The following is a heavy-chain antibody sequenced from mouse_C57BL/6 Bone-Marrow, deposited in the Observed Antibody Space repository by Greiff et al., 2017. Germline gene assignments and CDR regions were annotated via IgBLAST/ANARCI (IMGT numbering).Heavy chain of an antibody. V-gene: IGHV1-7*01. D-gene: IGHD3-2*02. CDR2: INPSSGYT. CDR3: HSSGWYAMDY. CDR1: GYTFTSYW. J-gene: IGHJ4*01. Sequence: QVQLKQSGAELAKPGASVKLSCKASGYTFTSYWMHWVKPRPGQGLEWIGYINPSSGYTKYNQKFKDKATLTADKSSSTAYMQRSSLTYEDSAGYYCHSSGWYAMDYWGQGTSGTVSS.